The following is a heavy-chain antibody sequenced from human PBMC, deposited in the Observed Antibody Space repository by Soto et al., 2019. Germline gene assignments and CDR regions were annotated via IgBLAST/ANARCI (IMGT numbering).Heavy chain of an antibody. V-gene: IGHV4-34*01. D-gene: IGHD4-17*01. CDR2: INHSGSA. J-gene: IGHJ6*02. CDR3: ARGGTVTTSTVSPYYYGMDV. CDR1: GGSFSGYI. Sequence: SDTLSLTCDVYGGSFSGYIWTWIRQTPGKGLQWIGQINHSGSANYNPSLKGRVTISVHTSNSQFSLELSSVTAADTAVYYCARGGTVTTSTVSPYYYGMDVWGQGTTVTVSS.